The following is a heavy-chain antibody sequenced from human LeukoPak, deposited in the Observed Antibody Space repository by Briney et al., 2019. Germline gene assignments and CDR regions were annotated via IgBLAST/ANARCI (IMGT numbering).Heavy chain of an antibody. CDR3: ASRVNCSSTSCYSRRPYYYYMDV. CDR2: ISAYNGNT. Sequence: ASVKVSCKASGYTFTSYGISWVRQPPGQGLEWMGWISAYNGNTNYAQKLQGRVTMTTDTSTSTAYMELRSLRSDDTAVYYCASRVNCSSTSCYSRRPYYYYMDVWGKGTTVTVSS. J-gene: IGHJ6*03. V-gene: IGHV1-18*01. CDR1: GYTFTSYG. D-gene: IGHD2-2*02.